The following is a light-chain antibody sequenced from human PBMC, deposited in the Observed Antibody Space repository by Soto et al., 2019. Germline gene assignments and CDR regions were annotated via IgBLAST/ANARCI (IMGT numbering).Light chain of an antibody. CDR2: WAS. CDR1: QGILYSSNNKHY. Sequence: DIVMTQSPDSLAVSLGERATINCKSSQGILYSSNNKHYLAWYQQKPGQPPKLLIYWASTREFGVPDRFSGSGSGTDFTLTISSLQAEDVAVYYCQQYYTSPLTFGPGTKVDIK. V-gene: IGKV4-1*01. J-gene: IGKJ3*01. CDR3: QQYYTSPLT.